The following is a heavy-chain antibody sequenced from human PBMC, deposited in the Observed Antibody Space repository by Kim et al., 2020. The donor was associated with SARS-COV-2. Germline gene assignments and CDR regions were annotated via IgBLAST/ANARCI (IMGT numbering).Heavy chain of an antibody. J-gene: IGHJ4*01. CDR3: VKPTSRMTAAATYFDS. CDR1: GFTFTSFA. Sequence: GGSLRLSCAASGFTFTSFAMTWVRQAPGKGPEWVSSISVSGDDTYYADSVKGRFTISRDNSITPLYLPLDSLRVDDTAPNYCVKPTSRMTAAATYFDSWG. CDR2: ISVSGDDT. D-gene: IGHD6-25*01. V-gene: IGHV3-23*01.